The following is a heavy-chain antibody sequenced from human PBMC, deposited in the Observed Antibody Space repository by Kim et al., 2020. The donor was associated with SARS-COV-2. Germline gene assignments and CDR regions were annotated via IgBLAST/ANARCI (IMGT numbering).Heavy chain of an antibody. CDR1: GGTFSSYA. CDR3: ASTEGYCSGGSCYRRDYYGMDV. Sequence: SVKVSCKASGGTFSSYAISWVRQAPGQGLEWMGGIIPIFGTANYAQKFQGRVTITADESTSTAYMELSSLRSEDTAVYYCASTEGYCSGGSCYRRDYYGMDVWGQGTTVTVSS. D-gene: IGHD2-15*01. CDR2: IIPIFGTA. J-gene: IGHJ6*02. V-gene: IGHV1-69*13.